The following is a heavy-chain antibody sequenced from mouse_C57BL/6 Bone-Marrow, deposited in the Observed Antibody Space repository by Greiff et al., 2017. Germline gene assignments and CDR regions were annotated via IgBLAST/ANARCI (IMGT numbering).Heavy chain of an antibody. CDR3: ARDGIYYGYDDGFDY. Sequence: VQLKQSGPGLVKPSQSLSLTCSVTGYSITSGYYWNWIRQFPGNKLEWMGYISYDGSNNYNPSLKNRISITRDTSKNQFFLKLNSVTTEDTATYYCARDGIYYGYDDGFDYWGQGTTLTGSS. CDR2: ISYDGSN. V-gene: IGHV3-6*01. D-gene: IGHD2-2*01. CDR1: GYSITSGYY. J-gene: IGHJ2*01.